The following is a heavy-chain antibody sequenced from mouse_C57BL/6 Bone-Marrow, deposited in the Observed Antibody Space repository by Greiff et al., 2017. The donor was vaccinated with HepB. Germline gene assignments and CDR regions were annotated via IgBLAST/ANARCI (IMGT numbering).Heavy chain of an antibody. V-gene: IGHV1-52*01. CDR2: IDPSDSET. Sequence: VQLQQPGAELVRPGSSVKLSCKASGYTFTSYWMHWVKQRPIQGLEWIGNIDPSDSETHYNQKFKDKATLTVGKSSSTAYMQLSSLTSEDSAFYYCARKTYYGSSHDAMDYWGQGTSGTVSS. CDR1: GYTFTSYW. CDR3: ARKTYYGSSHDAMDY. D-gene: IGHD1-1*01. J-gene: IGHJ4*01.